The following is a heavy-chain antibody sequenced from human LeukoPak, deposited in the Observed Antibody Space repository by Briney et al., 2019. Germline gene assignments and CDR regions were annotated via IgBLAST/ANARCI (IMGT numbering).Heavy chain of an antibody. CDR3: ARGRSNYYGMDV. J-gene: IGHJ6*02. CDR1: DGSINSYY. D-gene: IGHD1-26*01. CDR2: IYYNGNT. Sequence: NPSETLSLTCSVSDGSINSYYWNWIRRPPGKGLEWIGYIYYNGNTNYSPSLKSRVTMSVDTSKNLFSLKVSSVTVADTAVYYCARGRSNYYGMDVWGQGTTVTVSS. V-gene: IGHV4-59*01.